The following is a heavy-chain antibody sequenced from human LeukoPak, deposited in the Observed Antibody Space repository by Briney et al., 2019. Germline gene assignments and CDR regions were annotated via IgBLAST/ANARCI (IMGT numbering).Heavy chain of an antibody. Sequence: GESLKISCKASGYSFTTYWIGWVRQVPGKGLEWVGIIYPADSTAKYSPSFQGQVTISVDKSISTAYLQWSRLEPSGTAMYYCARQSPKSGAEFDPWGQGTLVTVSS. J-gene: IGHJ5*02. V-gene: IGHV5-51*01. CDR2: IYPADSTA. CDR3: ARQSPKSGAEFDP. CDR1: GYSFTTYW. D-gene: IGHD1-26*01.